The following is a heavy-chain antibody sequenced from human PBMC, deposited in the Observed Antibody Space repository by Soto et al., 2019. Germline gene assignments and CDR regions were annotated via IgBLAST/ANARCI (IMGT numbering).Heavy chain of an antibody. J-gene: IGHJ4*02. D-gene: IGHD1-26*01. Sequence: PGGSLRLSCAASGFTFSSYAIHWVRQAPGKGLEWVAVISYDGSNKYYADSVKGRFTISRDNSKNTLYLQMNSLRAEDTAVYYCARDGSPSLGVVGATLPIDYWGQGTLITVSS. V-gene: IGHV3-30-3*01. CDR3: ARDGSPSLGVVGATLPIDY. CDR2: ISYDGSNK. CDR1: GFTFSSYA.